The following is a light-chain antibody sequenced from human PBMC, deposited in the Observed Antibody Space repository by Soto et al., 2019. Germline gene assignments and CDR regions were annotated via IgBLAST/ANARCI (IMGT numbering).Light chain of an antibody. CDR1: ESVSGY. Sequence: TQSSGTGPLSPGESASLCWRASESVSGYLAWYQQKPGQAPRLLIYDISKRATGIPARFSGSGSATDFTLTISSLEPEDFAVYYCQHRSSWPITFGQGTRLEIK. V-gene: IGKV3-11*01. J-gene: IGKJ5*01. CDR3: QHRSSWPIT. CDR2: DIS.